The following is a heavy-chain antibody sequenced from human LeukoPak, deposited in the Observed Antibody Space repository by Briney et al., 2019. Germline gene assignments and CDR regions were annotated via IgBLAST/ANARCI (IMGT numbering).Heavy chain of an antibody. CDR2: INSDGSST. J-gene: IGHJ1*01. D-gene: IGHD3-10*01. CDR1: GFTFSSYW. V-gene: IGHV3-74*01. CDR3: ASYGDLWFGELLYFQH. Sequence: GGSLRLSCAASGFTFSSYWMHWVRQAPGKGLVWVSRINSDGSSTSYADSVKGRFTISRDNAKNTLYLQMNSLRAEDTAVYYCASYGDLWFGELLYFQHWGQGTPVTVSS.